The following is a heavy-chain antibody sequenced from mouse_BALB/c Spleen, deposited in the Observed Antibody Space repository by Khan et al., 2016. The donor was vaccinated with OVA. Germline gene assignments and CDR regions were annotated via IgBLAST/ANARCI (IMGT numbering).Heavy chain of an antibody. V-gene: IGHV3-2*02. CDR3: ARTARIKY. CDR2: ISYSGST. CDR1: GYSITSGYG. D-gene: IGHD1-2*01. J-gene: IGHJ2*01. Sequence: QVQESGPGLVKPSQSLSLTCTVTGYSITSGYGWNWIRQFPGNKLEWLGYISYSGSTNYNPSLKSRISITRDTSKNQFFLQLNSVTTEDTATYYCARTARIKYWGKGTTLTVSS.